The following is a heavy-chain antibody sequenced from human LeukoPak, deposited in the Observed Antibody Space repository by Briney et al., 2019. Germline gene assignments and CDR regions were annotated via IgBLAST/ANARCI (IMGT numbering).Heavy chain of an antibody. CDR3: AKFDEALTGYFGY. J-gene: IGHJ4*02. CDR2: KSGGSGTT. Sequence: GGSLRLSCAASGFTFSSYGMSGVRQSPGKGLEWVSGKSGGSGTTYYAYYADSVKGRFTISRDNSKNTLYLQMNSLRAEDTAVYYCAKFDEALTGYFGYWGQGTLVTVSS. V-gene: IGHV3-23*01. CDR1: GFTFSSYG. D-gene: IGHD3-9*01.